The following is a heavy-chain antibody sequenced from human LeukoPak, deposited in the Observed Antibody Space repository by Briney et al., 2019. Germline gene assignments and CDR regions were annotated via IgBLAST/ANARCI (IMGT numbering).Heavy chain of an antibody. J-gene: IGHJ4*02. CDR2: MNPNSGNT. V-gene: IGHV1-8*01. Sequence: GASVKVSCKASGYTFTSYDINWVRQATGQGLEWMGWMNPNSGNTGYAQKLQGRVTMTRNTSISTAHMELSSLRSEHTAVYYCARGELVAATPSLTFDDYWGQGTLVTVS. D-gene: IGHD2-15*01. CDR1: GYTFTSYD. CDR3: ARGELVAATPSLTFDDY.